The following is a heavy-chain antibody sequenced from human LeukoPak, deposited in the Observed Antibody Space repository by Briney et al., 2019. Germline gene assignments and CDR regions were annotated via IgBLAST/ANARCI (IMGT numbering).Heavy chain of an antibody. CDR2: IRYDGSNK. J-gene: IGHJ4*02. D-gene: IGHD6-13*01. CDR3: ARGTTQIAAAGTSEYYFDY. CDR1: GFTFSSYG. V-gene: IGHV3-30*02. Sequence: GGSLRLSCAASGFTFSSYGMHWVRQAPGKGLEWVAFIRYDGSNKYYADSVKGRFTISRDNSKNTLYLQMNSLRAEDTAVYYCARGTTQIAAAGTSEYYFDYWGQGTLVTVSS.